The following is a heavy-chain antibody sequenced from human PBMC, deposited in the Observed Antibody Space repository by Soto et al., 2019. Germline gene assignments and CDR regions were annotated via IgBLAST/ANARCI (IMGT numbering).Heavy chain of an antibody. CDR2: ISGSSGST. CDR3: AKNFGEFTLYYYYGMDV. J-gene: IGHJ6*02. CDR1: GFTFSSYA. V-gene: IGHV3-23*01. Sequence: GSLRLSYAASGFTFSSYAISWVRQAPGKGLEWVSAISGSSGSTYYADSVKGRFTISRDNSKNTLYLQMNSLRAEDTAVYYCAKNFGEFTLYYYYGMDVWGQGTTVTVSS. D-gene: IGHD3-16*01.